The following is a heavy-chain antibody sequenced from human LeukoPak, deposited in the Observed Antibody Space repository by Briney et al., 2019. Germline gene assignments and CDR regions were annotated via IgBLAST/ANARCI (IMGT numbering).Heavy chain of an antibody. D-gene: IGHD6-13*01. CDR1: GLTFSSYA. CDR2: ISYDGSNK. V-gene: IGHV3-30*04. J-gene: IGHJ4*02. Sequence: AGGSLRLSCAASGLTFSSYAMHWVRQAPGKGLEWVAVISYDGSNKYYADSVKGRFTISRDNSKNTLYLQMNSLRAEDTAVYYCASLRISSSYAFDYWGQGTLVTVSS. CDR3: ASLRISSSYAFDY.